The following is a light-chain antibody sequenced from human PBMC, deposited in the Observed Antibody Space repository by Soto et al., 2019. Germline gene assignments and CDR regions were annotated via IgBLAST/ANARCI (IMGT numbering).Light chain of an antibody. J-gene: IGKJ1*01. CDR1: QSINIW. Sequence: IHITQSPSTLSASVVDRVTITCRASQSINIWLAWYQQKPGRAPKLLIYMASTLKSGVPSRFSGSGSGTEFTLTISSLQPDDFATYYCQQYNVYWTFGQGTKVDI. CDR3: QQYNVYWT. CDR2: MAS. V-gene: IGKV1-5*03.